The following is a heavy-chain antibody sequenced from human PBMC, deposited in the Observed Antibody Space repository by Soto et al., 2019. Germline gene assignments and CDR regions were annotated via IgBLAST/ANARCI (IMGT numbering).Heavy chain of an antibody. CDR2: IIPIFGTA. CDR3: ARAYYDILTGYYKNYYYGMDV. J-gene: IGHJ6*02. Sequence: QVQLVQSGAEVKKPGSSVKVSCKASGGTFSSYAISWVRQAPGQGLEWMGGIIPIFGTANYAQKFQGRVTITADKSTSTAYMELSSLRSEDTAVYYCARAYYDILTGYYKNYYYGMDVWGQGTTVTVSS. V-gene: IGHV1-69*14. CDR1: GGTFSSYA. D-gene: IGHD3-9*01.